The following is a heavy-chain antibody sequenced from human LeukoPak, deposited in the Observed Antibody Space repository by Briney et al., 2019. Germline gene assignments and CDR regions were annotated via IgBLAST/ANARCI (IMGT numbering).Heavy chain of an antibody. J-gene: IGHJ4*02. Sequence: SVKVSCKASGFAFTSSAVQWVRQARGQRLEWIGWIVVGSGNTNYAQKFQERVTITRDMSTSTAYMELSSLRSEDTAVYYCVGSSGYSPLPDYWGQGTLVTVSS. CDR3: VGSSGYSPLPDY. V-gene: IGHV1-58*01. D-gene: IGHD3-22*01. CDR1: GFAFTSSA. CDR2: IVVGSGNT.